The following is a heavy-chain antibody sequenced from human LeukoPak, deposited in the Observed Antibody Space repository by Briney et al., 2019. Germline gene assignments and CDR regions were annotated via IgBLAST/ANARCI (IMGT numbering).Heavy chain of an antibody. CDR1: GGSISSGGYY. Sequence: PSETLSLTCTVSGGSISSGGYYWSWIRQHPGKGLEWIGYMYYSGSTYYNPSLKSRVTISVDTSKNQFSLKLSSVTAADTAVYYCARVCYYDSSGYCYWGQGTLVTVSS. CDR2: MYYSGST. V-gene: IGHV4-31*03. J-gene: IGHJ4*02. CDR3: ARVCYYDSSGYCY. D-gene: IGHD3-22*01.